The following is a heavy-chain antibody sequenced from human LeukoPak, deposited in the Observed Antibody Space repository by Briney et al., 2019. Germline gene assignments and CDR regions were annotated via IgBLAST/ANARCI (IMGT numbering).Heavy chain of an antibody. D-gene: IGHD6-19*01. CDR3: ARGHYSSGWYSVYWFDP. Sequence: SETLSLTCAVYGGSFSGYYWSWIRQPPGKGREWIGEINHSGSTNYNPSLKSRVTISVDTSKNQFSLKLSSVTAADTAVYYCARGHYSSGWYSVYWFDPWGQGTLVTVSS. CDR2: INHSGST. J-gene: IGHJ5*02. V-gene: IGHV4-34*01. CDR1: GGSFSGYY.